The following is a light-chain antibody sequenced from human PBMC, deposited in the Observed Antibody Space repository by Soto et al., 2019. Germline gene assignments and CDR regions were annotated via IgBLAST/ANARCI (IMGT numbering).Light chain of an antibody. Sequence: EVVLTQSPATLSLSPGERATLSCRASENVRTFVDWYQQKPGQAPRLLIYGASNRATGIPARFSGSGSGTDFTLTISDLEPEDFAVYYCHQHIHWPPWTFGQGTRVEI. J-gene: IGKJ1*01. CDR1: ENVRTF. CDR2: GAS. V-gene: IGKV3-11*01. CDR3: HQHIHWPPWT.